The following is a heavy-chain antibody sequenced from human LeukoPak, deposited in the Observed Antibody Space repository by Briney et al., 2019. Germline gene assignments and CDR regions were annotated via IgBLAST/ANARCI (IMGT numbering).Heavy chain of an antibody. V-gene: IGHV3-9*01. D-gene: IGHD6-13*01. CDR3: ARAGVAAAPWVRFYMDV. CDR2: VSWNSDNI. J-gene: IGHJ6*03. Sequence: GGSLRLSCAVSGFTFDDYAMHWVRQAPGKGLEWVSGVSWNSDNIGYADSVKGRFTISRDNAKNSLYLQMNSLRAEDTAVYYCARAGVAAAPWVRFYMDVWGKGATVTISS. CDR1: GFTFDDYA.